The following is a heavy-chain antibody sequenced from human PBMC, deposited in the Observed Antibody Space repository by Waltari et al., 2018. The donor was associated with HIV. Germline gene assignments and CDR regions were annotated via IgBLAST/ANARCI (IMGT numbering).Heavy chain of an antibody. CDR1: SLNFDLYS. CDR3: VTSGYNFVEYGHRLDF. J-gene: IGHJ4*02. V-gene: IGHV3-23*04. CDR2: ISRTGSAT. Sequence: EVRFVESGGGLVRPGGSLRLSCTPSSLNFDLYSMTWVRQAPGRGLEWVASISRTGSATYYADVVKGRFTVSRDNSMDMLSLHITSLRVDDTAVYYCVTSGYNFVEYGHRLDFWGRGVLVTIS. D-gene: IGHD1-1*01.